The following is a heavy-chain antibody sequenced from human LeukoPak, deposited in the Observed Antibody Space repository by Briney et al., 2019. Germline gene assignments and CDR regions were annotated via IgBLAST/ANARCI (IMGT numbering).Heavy chain of an antibody. J-gene: IGHJ5*02. Sequence: ASVKVSCKASGYTFTSNGISWVRQAPGQGLEWMGWISAYNGNTNYEQKLQGRVTMTTDTSTSTAYMELRSLRSDDTAVYYCARESYNWNDGWFDPWGQGTLVTVSS. CDR2: ISAYNGNT. D-gene: IGHD1-20*01. CDR3: ARESYNWNDGWFDP. CDR1: GYTFTSNG. V-gene: IGHV1-18*01.